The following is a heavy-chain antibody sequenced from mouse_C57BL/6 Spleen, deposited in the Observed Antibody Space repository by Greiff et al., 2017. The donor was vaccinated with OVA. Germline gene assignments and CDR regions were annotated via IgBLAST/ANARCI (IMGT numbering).Heavy chain of an antibody. CDR3: TRGDYDGSYAMDY. J-gene: IGHJ4*01. CDR2: IDPETGGT. Sequence: QVQLKQSGAELVRPGASVTLSCKASGYTFTDYEMHWVKQTPVHGLEWIGAIDPETGGTAYNQKFKGKAILTADKSSSTAYMELRSLTSEDSAVYYCTRGDYDGSYAMDYWGQGTSVTVSS. D-gene: IGHD2-4*01. V-gene: IGHV1-15*01. CDR1: GYTFTDYE.